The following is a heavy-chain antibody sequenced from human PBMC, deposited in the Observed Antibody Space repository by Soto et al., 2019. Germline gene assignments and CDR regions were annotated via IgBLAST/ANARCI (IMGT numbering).Heavy chain of an antibody. Sequence: SETLSLTCAVYGGSFSGYYWSWIRQPPGKGLEWNGEINHSGSTNYNPSLKSRVTISVDTSKNQFSLKLSSVTAADTAVYYCARGRHYYGSGSYYFHYSYYGMDVWCQGTTVSVSS. J-gene: IGHJ6*02. CDR1: GGSFSGYY. CDR2: INHSGST. CDR3: ARGRHYYGSGSYYFHYSYYGMDV. V-gene: IGHV4-34*01. D-gene: IGHD3-10*01.